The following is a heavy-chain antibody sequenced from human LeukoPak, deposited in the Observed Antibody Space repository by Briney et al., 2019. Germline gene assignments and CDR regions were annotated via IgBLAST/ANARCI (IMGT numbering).Heavy chain of an antibody. CDR2: INAGNGNT. CDR1: GYTFTSYA. J-gene: IGHJ4*02. V-gene: IGHV1-3*01. CDR3: ARREKRGYSGYDWEY. Sequence: ASVKVSCKASGYTFTSYAMHWVRQAPGQRLEWMGWINAGNGNTKYSQKFQGRVTITRDTSASTAYMELSSLRSEDTAVYYCARREKRGYSGYDWEYWGQGTLVTVSS. D-gene: IGHD5-12*01.